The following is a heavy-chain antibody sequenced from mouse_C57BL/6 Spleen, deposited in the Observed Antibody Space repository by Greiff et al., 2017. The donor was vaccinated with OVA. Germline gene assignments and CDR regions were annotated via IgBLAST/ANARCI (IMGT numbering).Heavy chain of an antibody. CDR1: GFTFSSYA. Sequence: DVKLQESGGGLVKPGGSLKLSCAASGFTFSSYAMSWVRQTPEKRLEWVATISDGGSYTYYPDNVKGRFTISRDNAKNNLYLQMSHLKSEDTAMYYCARDPVDPYWGQGTLVTVSA. CDR2: ISDGGSYT. CDR3: ARDPVDPY. V-gene: IGHV5-4*01. J-gene: IGHJ3*01.